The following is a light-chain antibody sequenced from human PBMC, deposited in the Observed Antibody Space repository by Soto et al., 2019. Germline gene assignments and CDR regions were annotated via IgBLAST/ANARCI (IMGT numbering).Light chain of an antibody. V-gene: IGKV3-20*01. J-gene: IGKJ5*01. CDR1: QRVDDSH. CDR2: GAS. Sequence: EIFLARSPGTLCFSPGERATLSCRASQRVDDSHLAWYQLRPGQAPRLLIYGASTRATGIPDRFSGSGSGTDFSLTIRGLKPEDFAVYYCQQYRMSPNTFGQGTRLEIK. CDR3: QQYRMSPNT.